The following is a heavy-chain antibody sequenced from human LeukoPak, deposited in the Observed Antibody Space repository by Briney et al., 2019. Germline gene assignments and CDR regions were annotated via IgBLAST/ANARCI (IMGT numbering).Heavy chain of an antibody. CDR3: ARDNVVVIAIRDPDAFDI. Sequence: ASVKVSCKASGYTFTGYYMHWVRQAPGQGLEWMGWINPNSGGTNYAQKFQGRVTMTRDTSISTAYMELSRLRSDDTAVYYCARDNVVVIAIRDPDAFDIWGQGTMVTVSS. J-gene: IGHJ3*02. CDR1: GYTFTGYY. D-gene: IGHD2-21*01. V-gene: IGHV1-2*02. CDR2: INPNSGGT.